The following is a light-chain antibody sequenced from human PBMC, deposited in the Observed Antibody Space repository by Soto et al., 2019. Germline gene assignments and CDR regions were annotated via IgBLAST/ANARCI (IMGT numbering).Light chain of an antibody. CDR1: QSLSSN. J-gene: IGKJ1*01. Sequence: EIVMTQSPATLSVSPGERATLSCRASQSLSSNLAWYHQKPGQAPRLLIYGASTRATGIPARFSGSGSGTEFTLTISSLQSEDFAVDYCQQYNAWPRTFGQGTKVEIK. CDR2: GAS. V-gene: IGKV3-15*01. CDR3: QQYNAWPRT.